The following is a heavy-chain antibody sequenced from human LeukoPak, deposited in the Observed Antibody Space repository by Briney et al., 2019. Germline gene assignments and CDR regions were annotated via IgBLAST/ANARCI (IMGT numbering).Heavy chain of an antibody. D-gene: IGHD6-13*01. CDR1: GGSFRGYY. CDR2: INHSGST. Sequence: SETLSLTCAVYGGSFRGYYWGWIRHPPGKGLKWIGEINHSGSTNYNPSLKSRVTISVDTSKNQFSLKLSSVTAADTAVYYCARVGYSSSWIDYWGQGTLVTVSS. J-gene: IGHJ4*02. V-gene: IGHV4-34*01. CDR3: ARVGYSSSWIDY.